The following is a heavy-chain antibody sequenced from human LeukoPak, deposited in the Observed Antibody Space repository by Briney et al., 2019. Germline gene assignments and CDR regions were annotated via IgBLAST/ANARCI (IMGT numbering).Heavy chain of an antibody. CDR3: ARKSSSSDY. CDR2: ISSSSSYT. CDR1: GFTFSDYY. V-gene: IGHV3-11*03. J-gene: IGHJ4*02. Sequence: PGGALRLSCAASGFTFSDYYMSWIRQAPGKGLEWVSYISSSSSYTNYADSVTGRFTISRDNAKNSLYLQMNSLRAEDTAVYYCARKSSSSDYWGQGTLVTVSS. D-gene: IGHD3-10*01.